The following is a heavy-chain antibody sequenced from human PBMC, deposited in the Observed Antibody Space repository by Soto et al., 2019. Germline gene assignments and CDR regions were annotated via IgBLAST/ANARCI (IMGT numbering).Heavy chain of an antibody. Sequence: QITLKESGPTLVKPTQTLTLTCTFSGFSLSTSGVGVGWIRQPPGQALQWLALIYWDDDKRYSPSLRSTLTITKYPSKNQGVLTMTNMDPVDTATYYCAHTGSMNTVTKGAFDSWGQGTMVTVTS. CDR2: IYWDDDK. CDR3: AHTGSMNTVTKGAFDS. J-gene: IGHJ3*02. V-gene: IGHV2-5*02. D-gene: IGHD4-17*01. CDR1: GFSLSTSGVG.